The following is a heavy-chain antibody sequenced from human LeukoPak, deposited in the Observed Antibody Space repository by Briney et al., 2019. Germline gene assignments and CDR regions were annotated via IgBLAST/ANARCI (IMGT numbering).Heavy chain of an antibody. CDR1: GFTFYDYA. CDR3: AKDMGSSGWYNYYGMDV. Sequence: GGSLRLSCAASGFTFYDYAMHWVRHAPGKGLEWVSGISWNSGSIGYADSVKGRFTISRDNAKNSLYLQMNGLRAEDTALYYCAKDMGSSGWYNYYGMDVWGQGTTVTVSS. CDR2: ISWNSGSI. J-gene: IGHJ6*02. D-gene: IGHD6-19*01. V-gene: IGHV3-9*01.